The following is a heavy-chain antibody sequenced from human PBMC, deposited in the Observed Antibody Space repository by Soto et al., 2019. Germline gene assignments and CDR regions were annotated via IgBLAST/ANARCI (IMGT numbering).Heavy chain of an antibody. CDR1: GFTFDSFA. CDR2: ISASGGST. V-gene: IGHV3-23*01. J-gene: IGHJ4*02. Sequence: EVQLLESGGGLEPPGGSLRLSCAASGFTFDSFAMTWVRQAPGKGLEWVSAISASGGSTFYADSVKGRFTISRDSSKNTLYLQMSSLRAEDTAVYYCARGAVMPDSWGQGTLVTVSS. CDR3: ARGAVMPDS. D-gene: IGHD3-16*01.